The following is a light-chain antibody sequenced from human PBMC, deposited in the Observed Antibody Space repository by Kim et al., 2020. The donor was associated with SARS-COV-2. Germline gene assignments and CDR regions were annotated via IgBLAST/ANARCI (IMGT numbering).Light chain of an antibody. CDR3: NSRDSSGDHVV. J-gene: IGLJ3*02. CDR1: SLRNYY. CDR2: GKY. Sequence: SSELTQDPAVSVALGQTVRLTCQGDSLRNYYATWYQQRPGQAPVLVLYGKYNRPSGCPDRFSGSASGNTASLTITGAQAEDEANYYCNSRDSSGDHVVFG. V-gene: IGLV3-19*01.